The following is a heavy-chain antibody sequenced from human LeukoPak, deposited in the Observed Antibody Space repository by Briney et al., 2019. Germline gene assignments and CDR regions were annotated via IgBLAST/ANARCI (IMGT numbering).Heavy chain of an antibody. J-gene: IGHJ4*02. D-gene: IGHD6-19*01. CDR2: ISSNGGST. CDR1: GFTFSSYA. Sequence: GGSLRLSCAASGFTFSSYAMHWVRQAPGKGLEYVSAISSNGGSTYYANSVKGRFTISRDNAKNSLYLQMNSLRAEDTAVYYCARAGSGWFLGLYYWGQGTLVTVSS. V-gene: IGHV3-64*01. CDR3: ARAGSGWFLGLYY.